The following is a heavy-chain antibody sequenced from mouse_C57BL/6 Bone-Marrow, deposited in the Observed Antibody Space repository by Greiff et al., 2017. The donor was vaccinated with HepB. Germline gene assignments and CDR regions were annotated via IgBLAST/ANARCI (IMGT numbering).Heavy chain of an antibody. CDR3: ADSSGYYYAMDY. CDR2: INPYNGGT. D-gene: IGHD3-2*02. J-gene: IGHJ4*01. Sequence: EVKLMESGPVLVKPGASVKMSCKASGYTFTDYYMNWVKQSHGKSLEWIGVINPYNGGTSYNQKFKGKATLTVDKSSSTAYMELNSLTSEDSAVYYCADSSGYYYAMDYWGQGTSVTVSS. CDR1: GYTFTDYY. V-gene: IGHV1-19*01.